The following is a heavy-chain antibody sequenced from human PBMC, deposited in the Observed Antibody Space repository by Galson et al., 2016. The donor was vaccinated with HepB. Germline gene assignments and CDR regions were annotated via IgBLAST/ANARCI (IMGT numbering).Heavy chain of an antibody. CDR3: AKGPSYCSSASCYYHWFDP. D-gene: IGHD2-2*01. CDR1: GGSISSYY. Sequence: ETLSLTCAVSGGSISSYYWSWIRQPPGKGLEWIGYVYYSGSTKYNPSLRSRVTMSVDTSKNHFSLKLNSVTAADTAVYYCAKGPSYCSSASCYYHWFDPWGQGTLVTVSS. V-gene: IGHV4-59*01. J-gene: IGHJ5*02. CDR2: VYYSGST.